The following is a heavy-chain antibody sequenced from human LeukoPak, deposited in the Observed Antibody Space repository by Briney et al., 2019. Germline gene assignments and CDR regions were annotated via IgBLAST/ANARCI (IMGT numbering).Heavy chain of an antibody. D-gene: IGHD5-12*01. CDR3: ATSGYTGYDRPS. J-gene: IGHJ5*02. CDR1: GFTFSSHA. V-gene: IGHV3-23*01. CDR2: IGYSAGI. Sequence: GGSLRLSCVASGFTFSSHAMAWVRQAPGKGLEWVSVIGYSAGINYADSVKGRFTISRDDFKNTLYLQLNSLRVEDTAVYHCATSGYTGYDRPSWGQGTRVAV.